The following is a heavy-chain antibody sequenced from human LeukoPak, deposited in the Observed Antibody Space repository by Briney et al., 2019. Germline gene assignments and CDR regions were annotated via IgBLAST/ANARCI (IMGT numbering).Heavy chain of an antibody. CDR3: ARRHSSGWYLRSNYFDY. CDR1: GGSFSGYY. Sequence: SETLSLTCAVYGGSFSGYYWSWIRQPPGKGLEWIGEINHSGSTNYNSSLKSRVTISVDTSKNQFSLKLSSVTAADTAVYYCARRHSSGWYLRSNYFDYWGQGTLVTVSS. D-gene: IGHD6-19*01. CDR2: INHSGST. J-gene: IGHJ4*02. V-gene: IGHV4-34*01.